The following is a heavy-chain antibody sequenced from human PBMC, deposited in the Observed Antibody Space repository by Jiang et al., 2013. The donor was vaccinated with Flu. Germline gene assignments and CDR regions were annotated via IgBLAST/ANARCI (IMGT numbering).Heavy chain of an antibody. J-gene: IGHJ6*03. Sequence: VQLLESGGGLVKPGGSLRLSCAASGFTFSNAWMNWVRQAPGKGLEWVGRIKSKTDGGTTDYAAPVKGRFTISRDDSKNTLYLQMNSLKTEDTAVYYCTTEGDGDYTTYYYYYMDVWGKGTHGHRLL. D-gene: IGHD4-17*01. V-gene: IGHV3-15*07. CDR1: GFTFSNAW. CDR3: TTEGDGDYTTYYYYYMDV. CDR2: IKSKTDGGTT.